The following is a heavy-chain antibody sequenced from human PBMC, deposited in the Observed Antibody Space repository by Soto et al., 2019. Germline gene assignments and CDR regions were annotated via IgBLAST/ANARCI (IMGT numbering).Heavy chain of an antibody. CDR1: GGSISSGGYY. V-gene: IGHV4-31*03. Sequence: TLSLTCTVSGGSISSGGYYWSWIRQHPGKGLEWIGYIYYSGSTYYNPSLKSRVTISVDTSKNQFSLKLSSVTAADTAVYYCARAAYCGGDCYSGFSSWGQGTLVTVSS. J-gene: IGHJ5*02. CDR3: ARAAYCGGDCYSGFSS. D-gene: IGHD2-21*02. CDR2: IYYSGST.